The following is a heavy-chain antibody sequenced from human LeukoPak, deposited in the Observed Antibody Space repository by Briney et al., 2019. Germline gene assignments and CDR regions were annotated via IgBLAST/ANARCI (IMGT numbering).Heavy chain of an antibody. D-gene: IGHD4-23*01. Sequence: PGGSLRLSCAASGFTFSSYWMHWVRQAPGKGLVWVSRINSDGSSTSYADSVKGRFTISRDNAKNTLYLQINSLRAEDTAVYYCARGGNLLRYYYGMDVWGKGTTVTVSS. J-gene: IGHJ6*04. CDR3: ARGGNLLRYYYGMDV. CDR2: INSDGSST. V-gene: IGHV3-74*01. CDR1: GFTFSSYW.